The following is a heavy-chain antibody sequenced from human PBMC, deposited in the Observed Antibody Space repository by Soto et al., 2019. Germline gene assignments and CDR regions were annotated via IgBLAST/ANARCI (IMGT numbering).Heavy chain of an antibody. CDR1: GFTFGDYA. J-gene: IGHJ4*02. CDR2: IRSKAYGGTT. D-gene: IGHD3-16*01. CDR3: TRDPYDYIWGSYPYYFDY. V-gene: IGHV3-49*03. Sequence: GGSLRLSCTASGFTFGDYAMSWFRQAPGKGLEWVGFIRSKAYGGTTEYAASVKGRFTISRDDSKSIAYLQMNSLKTEDTAVYYCTRDPYDYIWGSYPYYFDYWGQGTLVTVSS.